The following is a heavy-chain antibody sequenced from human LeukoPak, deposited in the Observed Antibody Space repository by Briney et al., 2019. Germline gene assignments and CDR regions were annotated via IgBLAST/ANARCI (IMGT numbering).Heavy chain of an antibody. CDR1: GGSISSSSYY. J-gene: IGHJ4*02. Sequence: PSETLSLTCTVSGGSISSSSYYWSWIRQPPGKGLEWIGEINHSGSTNYNPSLKSRVTISVDTSKNQFSLKLSSVTAADTAVYYCAREVAAAGTFDYWGQGTLVTVSS. CDR3: AREVAAAGTFDY. CDR2: INHSGST. V-gene: IGHV4-39*07. D-gene: IGHD6-13*01.